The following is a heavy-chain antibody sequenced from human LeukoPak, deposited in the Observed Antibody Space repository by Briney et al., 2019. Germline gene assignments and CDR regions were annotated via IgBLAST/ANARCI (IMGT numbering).Heavy chain of an antibody. V-gene: IGHV1-2*02. J-gene: IGHJ5*02. CDR1: GYTFTGYY. D-gene: IGHD1-1*01. CDR2: INPNSGGT. Sequence: ASVKVSCKASGYTFTGYYMHWVRQAPGQGLEWMGWINPNSGGTNYAQKFQGRVTMTRDTSISTAYMELSRLRSDDTAVYYCARDWNRVNWFDPWCQGTLVTVSS. CDR3: ARDWNRVNWFDP.